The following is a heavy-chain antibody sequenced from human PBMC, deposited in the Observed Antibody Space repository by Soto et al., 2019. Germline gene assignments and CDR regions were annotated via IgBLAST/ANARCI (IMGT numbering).Heavy chain of an antibody. V-gene: IGHV3-23*01. Sequence: EVQLLESGGGLVQPGGSLRLSCAASGFTFSSYAMSWVRQAPGKGLEWVSAISGSGGSTYYADSVKGRFTISRDNSKNTLYLQMNSLRAEDTAVYYCAKRGPCSSTSCYARPGTQDYYYYMDVWGKGTTVTVSS. CDR1: GFTFSSYA. J-gene: IGHJ6*03. CDR2: ISGSGGST. CDR3: AKRGPCSSTSCYARPGTQDYYYYMDV. D-gene: IGHD2-2*01.